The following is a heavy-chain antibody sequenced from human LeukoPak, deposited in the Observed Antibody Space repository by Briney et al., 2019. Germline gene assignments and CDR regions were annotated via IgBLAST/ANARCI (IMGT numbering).Heavy chain of an antibody. CDR1: GGSIRSTNW. Sequence: SETLSLTCGVSGGSIRSTNWWSWVRQPAGQGLEWIGEISLSGQTNFNPSLNGRVTMSLDESRNQLSLKLTSVTAADTAIYYCSRESGAFCPFGYWGQGTLVIVPP. J-gene: IGHJ4*02. D-gene: IGHD1-26*01. CDR3: SRESGAFCPFGY. CDR2: ISLSGQT. V-gene: IGHV4/OR15-8*02.